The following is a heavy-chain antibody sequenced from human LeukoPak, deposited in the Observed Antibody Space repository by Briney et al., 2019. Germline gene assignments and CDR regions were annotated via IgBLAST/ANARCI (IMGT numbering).Heavy chain of an antibody. CDR2: ISSSGSTI. CDR3: ARVGEAAADP. J-gene: IGHJ4*02. Sequence: GGSLRLSCAASGFTFNTYGMSWVRQAPGKGLEWVSYISSSGSTIYYADSVKGRFSISRDNAKNSLYLQMNSLRAEDTAVYYCARVGEAAADPWGQGTLVTVSS. CDR1: GFTFNTYG. V-gene: IGHV3-48*04. D-gene: IGHD6-13*01.